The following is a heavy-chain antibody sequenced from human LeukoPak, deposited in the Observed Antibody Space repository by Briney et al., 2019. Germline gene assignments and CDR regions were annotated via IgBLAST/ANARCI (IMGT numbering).Heavy chain of an antibody. V-gene: IGHV4-4*07. J-gene: IGHJ1*01. CDR1: AGSISSYY. D-gene: IGHD6-19*01. CDR2: IYTSGST. CDR3: ARESYSSGWFPIEYFQH. Sequence: SETLSLTCTVSAGSISSYYWSWIRQPAGKGLEWIGRIYTSGSTNYNPSLKSRVTMSVDTSKNQFSLKLSSVTAADTAVYYCARESYSSGWFPIEYFQHWGQGTLVTVSS.